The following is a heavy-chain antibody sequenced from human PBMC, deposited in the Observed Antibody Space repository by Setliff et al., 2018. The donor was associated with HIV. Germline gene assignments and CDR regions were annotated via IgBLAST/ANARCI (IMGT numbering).Heavy chain of an antibody. Sequence: PSETLSLTCTVSGGSISSHYWSWIRQPPGKGLEWIGSIYYSGSTYYNPSLESRVTISLDTSKNQFSLKLSSVTAADTAVYYCARLLNYYGNWFDPWGQGTLVTVSS. D-gene: IGHD3-10*01. CDR2: IYYSGST. J-gene: IGHJ5*02. CDR1: GGSISSHY. V-gene: IGHV4-59*08. CDR3: ARLLNYYGNWFDP.